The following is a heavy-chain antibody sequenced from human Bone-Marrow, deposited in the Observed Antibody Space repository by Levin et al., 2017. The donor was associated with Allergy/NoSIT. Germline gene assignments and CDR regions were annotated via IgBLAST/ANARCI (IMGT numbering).Heavy chain of an antibody. D-gene: IGHD3-10*01. CDR2: IDPSDSYT. CDR3: ARFRITMVRGVITWFDP. V-gene: IGHV5-10-1*01. J-gene: IGHJ5*02. Sequence: GGSLRLSCKGSGYSFTSYWISWVRQMPGKGLEWMGRIDPSDSYTNYSPSFQGHVTISADKSISTAYLQWSSLKASDTAMYYCARFRITMVRGVITWFDPWGQGTLVTVSS. CDR1: GYSFTSYW.